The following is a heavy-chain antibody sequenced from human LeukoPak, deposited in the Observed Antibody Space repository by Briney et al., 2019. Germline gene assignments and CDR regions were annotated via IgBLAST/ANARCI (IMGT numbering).Heavy chain of an antibody. CDR2: ISGSGGST. J-gene: IGHJ4*02. D-gene: IGHD6-19*01. V-gene: IGHV3-23*01. CDR1: GFTFSGYA. CDR3: ARGSRVGSSAWFYFDY. Sequence: PGGSLRLSCAASGFTFSGYALNWVRQAPGKGLEWVSGISGSGGSTYYADSVKGRFTISRDNSMNTLYLQMNSLRVEDSAMYYCARGSRVGSSAWFYFDYWGQGTLVTVSS.